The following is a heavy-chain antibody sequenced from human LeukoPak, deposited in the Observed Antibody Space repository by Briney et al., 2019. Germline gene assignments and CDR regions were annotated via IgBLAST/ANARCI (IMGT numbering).Heavy chain of an antibody. Sequence: PSVQSSCKAAGGTFSSYAISWGRQAPGQGLEWMGGIIPIFGTAYYAQKFQGRVTITADKSKSTAYMELSSLRSEDTAVYYCAGNGPLAEAGKEGPDWGQGTLVTVSS. CDR3: AGNGPLAEAGKEGPD. D-gene: IGHD6-19*01. CDR2: IIPIFGTA. CDR1: GGTFSSYA. V-gene: IGHV1-69*06. J-gene: IGHJ4*02.